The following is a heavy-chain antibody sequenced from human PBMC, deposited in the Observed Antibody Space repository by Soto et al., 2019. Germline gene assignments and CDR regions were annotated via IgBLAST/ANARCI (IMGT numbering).Heavy chain of an antibody. CDR1: GFTVSSNY. CDR2: IYSGGST. J-gene: IGHJ4*02. CDR3: ARSSNSIAAAGTGFDY. Sequence: LRLSCAASGFTVSSNYMSWVRQAPGKGLEWVSVIYSGGSTYYADSVKGRFTISRDNSKNTLYLQMNSLRAEDTAVYYCARSSNSIAAAGTGFDYWGQGTLVTVSS. V-gene: IGHV3-53*01. D-gene: IGHD6-13*01.